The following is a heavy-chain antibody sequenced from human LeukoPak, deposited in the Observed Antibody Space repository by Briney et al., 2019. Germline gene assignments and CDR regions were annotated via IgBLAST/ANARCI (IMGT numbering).Heavy chain of an antibody. Sequence: GASVKVSCEASGYTFTSYGISWVRQAPGQGLEWMGWISAYNGNTNYAQKLQGRVTMTTDTSTSTAYMELRSLRSDDTAVYYCARDTPNYDSSGYSPYYYYYYGMDVWGQGTTVTVSS. CDR3: ARDTPNYDSSGYSPYYYYYYGMDV. D-gene: IGHD3-22*01. CDR2: ISAYNGNT. J-gene: IGHJ6*02. CDR1: GYTFTSYG. V-gene: IGHV1-18*01.